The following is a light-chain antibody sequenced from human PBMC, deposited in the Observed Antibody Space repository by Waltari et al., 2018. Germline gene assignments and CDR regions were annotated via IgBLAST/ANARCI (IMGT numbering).Light chain of an antibody. J-gene: IGKJ4*01. V-gene: IGKV1-39*01. Sequence: DIQMTQSPSSLSASVGDRVTITCRASQSISSYLNWYQQKPGKAPKLLIYAASSLQSGVPSRFSGSGAGTDFTLTISSLQPEDFATYYCQQSYSLSGTFGGGTKVEIK. CDR3: QQSYSLSGT. CDR2: AAS. CDR1: QSISSY.